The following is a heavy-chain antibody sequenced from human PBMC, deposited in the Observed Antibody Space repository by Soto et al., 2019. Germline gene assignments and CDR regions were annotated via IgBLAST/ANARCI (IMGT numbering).Heavy chain of an antibody. J-gene: IGHJ3*02. CDR1: GFTFSSYA. D-gene: IGHD4-17*01. CDR2: ISGSGGST. CDR3: AKASTPYDDYDGDDAFDI. V-gene: IGHV3-23*01. Sequence: GGSLRLSCAASGFTFSSYAMSWVRQAPGKGLEWVSAISGSGGSTYYADSVKGRFTISRDNSKNTLYLQMNSLRAEDTAVYYCAKASTPYDDYDGDDAFDIWGQGTMVTVSS.